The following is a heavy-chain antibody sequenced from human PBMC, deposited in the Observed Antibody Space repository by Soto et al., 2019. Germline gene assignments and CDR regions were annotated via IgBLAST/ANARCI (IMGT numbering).Heavy chain of an antibody. CDR1: GFPFPPST. J-gene: IGHJ4*02. V-gene: IGHV3-23*01. CDR3: AKRDVPHSTSNAYFYDH. D-gene: IGHD2-21*02. Sequence: PGGPLRLSSGASGFPFPPSTMSWVRQAPGKGLEWVSTISVSVGSTYSADSVQGRFTVSSDISDNTLFLRMTSLTVDDTAVYSCAKRDVPHSTSNAYFYDHWGRGVLVTVSS. CDR2: ISVSVGST.